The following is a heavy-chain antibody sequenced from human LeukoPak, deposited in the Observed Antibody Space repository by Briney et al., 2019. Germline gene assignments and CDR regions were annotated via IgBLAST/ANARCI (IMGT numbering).Heavy chain of an antibody. J-gene: IGHJ3*02. D-gene: IGHD6-13*01. Sequence: GGSLRLSCAASGLTFSSYAMRWVRQAPGKGREWVSSFSGSGGSTYYADSVKGRFTIARDNSKNTLYLQMNSLRAEDTAAYYCAKYPFIAAAGKGDAFDIWGQGTMVTVSS. CDR1: GLTFSSYA. CDR3: AKYPFIAAAGKGDAFDI. CDR2: FSGSGGST. V-gene: IGHV3-23*01.